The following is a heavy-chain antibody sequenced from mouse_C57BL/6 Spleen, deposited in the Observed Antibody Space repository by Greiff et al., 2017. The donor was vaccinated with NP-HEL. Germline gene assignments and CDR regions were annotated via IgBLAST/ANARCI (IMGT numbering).Heavy chain of an antibody. V-gene: IGHV1-19*01. CDR2: INPYNGGT. Sequence: EVQLQQSGPVLVKPGASVKMSCKASGYTFTDYYMNWVKQSHGKSLEWIGVINPYNGGTSYNQKFKGKATLTVDKSSSTAYMELNSLKSEDSAVYYCARGKLGQNYFDYWGQGTTLTVSS. CDR3: ARGKLGQNYFDY. CDR1: GYTFTDYY. J-gene: IGHJ2*01. D-gene: IGHD4-1*01.